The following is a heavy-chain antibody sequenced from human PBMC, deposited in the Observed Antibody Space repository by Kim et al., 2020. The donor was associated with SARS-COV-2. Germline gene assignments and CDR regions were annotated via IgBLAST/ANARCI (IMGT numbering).Heavy chain of an antibody. CDR3: ARERIFRYSYGYTFDY. CDR1: GYTFTGYY. Sequence: ASVKVSCKASGYTFTGYYMHWVRQAPGQGLEWMGWINPNSGGTNYAQKFQGWVTMTRDTSISTAYMELSRLRSDDTAVYYCARERIFRYSYGYTFDYWGQGTLVTVSS. D-gene: IGHD5-18*01. V-gene: IGHV1-2*04. J-gene: IGHJ4*02. CDR2: INPNSGGT.